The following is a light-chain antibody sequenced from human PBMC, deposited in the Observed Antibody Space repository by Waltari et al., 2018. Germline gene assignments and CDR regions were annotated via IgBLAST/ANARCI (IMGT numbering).Light chain of an antibody. V-gene: IGKV3-11*01. CDR1: HSVSRY. Sequence: EIVLTQSPAPLSLSTGERATLSCRASHSVSRYLAWYQQRPGQAPRLLIFDASFMATGIPSRFSGSGSETDFTLTISSLEPEDFAVYYCQQRSNWPLTFGGGTKVEIK. CDR2: DAS. J-gene: IGKJ4*01. CDR3: QQRSNWPLT.